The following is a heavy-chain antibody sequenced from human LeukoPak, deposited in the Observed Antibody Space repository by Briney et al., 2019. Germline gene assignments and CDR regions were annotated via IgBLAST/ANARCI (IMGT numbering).Heavy chain of an antibody. D-gene: IGHD6-19*01. V-gene: IGHV1-69*05. CDR2: IIPIFGTA. CDR3: ARARLAVAGTWYFDY. CDR1: GYTFTSYG. Sequence: ASVKVSCKASGYTFTSYGISWVRQAPGQGLEWMGGIIPIFGTANYAQKFQGRVTITTDESTSTAYMELSSLRSEDTAVYYCARARLAVAGTWYFDYWGQGTLVTVSS. J-gene: IGHJ4*02.